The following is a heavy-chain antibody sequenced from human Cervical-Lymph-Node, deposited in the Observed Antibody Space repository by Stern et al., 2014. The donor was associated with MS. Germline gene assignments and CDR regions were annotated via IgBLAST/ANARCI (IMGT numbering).Heavy chain of an antibody. CDR1: VFSFNDYD. CDR3: ARVGAGDAFDI. V-gene: IGHV3-11*01. D-gene: IGHD1-26*01. CDR2: ISPSGTIN. Sequence: QVQLVESGGGFVKPGGSLRLSCAASVFSFNDYDMRWLRQAPGKGLEWVSYISPSGTINQYADSVKGRVTISRDNAKNSLSLQMNSLRAEDTAVYYCARVGAGDAFDIWGQGATVTVSS. J-gene: IGHJ3*02.